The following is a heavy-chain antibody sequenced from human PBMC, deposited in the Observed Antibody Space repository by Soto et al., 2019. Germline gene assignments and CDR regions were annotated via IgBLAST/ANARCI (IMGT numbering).Heavy chain of an antibody. CDR3: ARDSTYYDFWSGVRPAYYYYVLDF. V-gene: IGHV4-59*01. J-gene: IGHJ6*02. CDR1: GGSISSYY. CDR2: IYYSGST. D-gene: IGHD3-3*01. Sequence: SETLSLTCTVSGGSISSYYWSWIRQPPGKGLEWIGYIYYSGSTNYNPSLKSRVTISVDTSKNQFSLKLSSVTAADTAVYYCARDSTYYDFWSGVRPAYYYYVLDFSGQGSTVIVSS.